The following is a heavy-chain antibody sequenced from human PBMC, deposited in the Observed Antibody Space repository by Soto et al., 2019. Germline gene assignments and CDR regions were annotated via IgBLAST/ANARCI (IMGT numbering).Heavy chain of an antibody. CDR3: ARGGLNWNYEIGFDY. CDR1: GYSISSGYY. D-gene: IGHD1-7*01. V-gene: IGHV4-38-2*02. CDR2: IYHSGST. Sequence: SETLSLTCTVSGYSISSGYYWGWIRQPPGKGLEWIGSIYHSGSTYYNPSLKSRVTISVDTSKNQFSLKLSSVTAADTAVYYCARGGLNWNYEIGFDYWGQGTLVTVSS. J-gene: IGHJ4*02.